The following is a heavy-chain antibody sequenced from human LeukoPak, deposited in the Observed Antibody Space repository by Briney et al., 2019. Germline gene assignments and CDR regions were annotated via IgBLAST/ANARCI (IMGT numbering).Heavy chain of an antibody. CDR2: IYYSGST. D-gene: IGHD2-15*01. V-gene: IGHV4-59*01. Sequence: SETLSLTCTVSGGSNSSYYWSWLRQPPGKGLEWIGYIYYSGSTNYSPSLTSRVTISLDTSKHQFSLKLSSVTAADTAVYYCARQIVVVVAATNRWYFDYWGQGTLVTVSS. CDR1: GGSNSSYY. CDR3: ARQIVVVVAATNRWYFDY. J-gene: IGHJ4*02.